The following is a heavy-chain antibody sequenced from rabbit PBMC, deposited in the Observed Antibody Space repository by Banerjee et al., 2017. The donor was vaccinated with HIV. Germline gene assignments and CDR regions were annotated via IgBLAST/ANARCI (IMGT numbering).Heavy chain of an antibody. J-gene: IGHJ4*01. V-gene: IGHV1S43*01. CDR2: IYTSGGSA. CDR3: ARAGYGVYDYINYFKL. Sequence: QEQLVESGGGLVQPEGSLTLTCKASGFDFSSYYYMCWVRQAPGKGLELIACIYTSGGSAYYASWAKGRFTISKSTSLNTVDLKMTSLTAADTATYFCARAGYGVYDYINYFKLWGQGTLVTVS. CDR1: GFDFSSYYY. D-gene: IGHD2-1*01.